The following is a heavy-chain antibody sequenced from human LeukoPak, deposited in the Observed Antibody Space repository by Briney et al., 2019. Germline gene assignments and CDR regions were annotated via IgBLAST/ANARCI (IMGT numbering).Heavy chain of an antibody. CDR2: INPNSGGT. V-gene: IGHV1-2*06. CDR1: GYTFTGYY. D-gene: IGHD6-19*01. CDR3: ARAVAAPKGTSFDY. Sequence: ASVKVSCKASGYTFTGYYMHWVRQAPGQGLEWMGRINPNSGGTNYAQKFQGRVTMTRDTSISTAYMELSRLRSDDTAVYYCARAVAAPKGTSFDYWGQGTLVTVSS. J-gene: IGHJ4*02.